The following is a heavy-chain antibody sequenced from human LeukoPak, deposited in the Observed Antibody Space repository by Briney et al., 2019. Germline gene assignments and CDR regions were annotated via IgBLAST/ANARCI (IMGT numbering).Heavy chain of an antibody. J-gene: IGHJ3*02. CDR1: GFTFSSYW. Sequence: GGSLRLSCAASGFTFSSYWMSWVRQAPGKGLEWVANIKQDGSEKYYVDSVKGRFTISRDNAKNSLYLQMNSLRAEDTAVYYCARAIDYDSPEDAFDIWGQGTMVTVSS. CDR2: IKQDGSEK. D-gene: IGHD3-22*01. CDR3: ARAIDYDSPEDAFDI. V-gene: IGHV3-7*01.